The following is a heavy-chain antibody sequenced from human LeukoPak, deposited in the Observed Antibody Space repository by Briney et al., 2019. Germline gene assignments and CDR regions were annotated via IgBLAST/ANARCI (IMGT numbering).Heavy chain of an antibody. CDR2: IKQDGSEE. D-gene: IGHD1-1*01. Sequence: GGSLRLSCAPSGFTFSTYWMTWVRQAPGKGLEWVANIKQDGSEEYYEDSVKGRFTISKDNAKNSLYLQMNSLRVEDTAVYYCARHIDWKFDYWGQGTLVTVSS. J-gene: IGHJ4*02. CDR3: ARHIDWKFDY. V-gene: IGHV3-7*01. CDR1: GFTFSTYW.